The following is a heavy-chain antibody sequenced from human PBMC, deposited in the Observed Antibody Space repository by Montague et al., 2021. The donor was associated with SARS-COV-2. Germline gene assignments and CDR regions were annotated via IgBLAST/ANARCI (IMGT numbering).Heavy chain of an antibody. J-gene: IGHJ4*02. CDR3: ARDCRSSSCTNWGY. Sequence: SLRLSCAASGFTFSGHAMSWVRQAPGKGLEWVSTITYDGGTTYYADSVKGRFTISRDNSKNTLYLRMNSLRVEDTAVYYCARDCRSSSCTNWGYWGQGTLVTVSS. CDR2: ITYDGGTT. V-gene: IGHV3-23*01. D-gene: IGHD2-2*01. CDR1: GFTFSGHA.